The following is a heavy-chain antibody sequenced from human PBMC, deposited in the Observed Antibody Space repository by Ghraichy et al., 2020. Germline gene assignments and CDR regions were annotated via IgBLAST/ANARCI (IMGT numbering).Heavy chain of an antibody. V-gene: IGHV4-59*08. CDR2: IYYSGST. D-gene: IGHD6-13*01. CDR3: ARLYPSAAVKAPNNWFDP. J-gene: IGHJ5*02. Sequence: SLTCTVSGGSISSYYWSWIRQPPGKGLEWIGYIYYSGSTNYNPSLKSRVTISVDTSKNQFSLKLSSVTAADTAVYYCARLYPSAAVKAPNNWFDPWGQGTLVTVSS. CDR1: GGSISSYY.